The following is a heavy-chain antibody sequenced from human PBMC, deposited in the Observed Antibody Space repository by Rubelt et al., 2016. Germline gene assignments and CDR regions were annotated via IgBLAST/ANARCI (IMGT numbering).Heavy chain of an antibody. CDR2: VSGGGGRT. CDR1: GFTFSNYA. V-gene: IGHV3-23*01. D-gene: IGHD1-20*01. Sequence: EVQLLESGGGLGQPGGSLRLSCAASGFTFSNYAMSLVRQAPGKGLEWGSAVSGGGGRTYYADSVKGRFTISRDKSKNTLHLKMNSLRAEATAVYYGAKTTFTSITGTSLDFDYWGQGTLVTVSS. J-gene: IGHJ4*02. CDR3: AKTTFTSITGTSLDFDY.